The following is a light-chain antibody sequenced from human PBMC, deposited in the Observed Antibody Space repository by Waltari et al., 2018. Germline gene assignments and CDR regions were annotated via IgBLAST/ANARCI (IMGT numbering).Light chain of an antibody. CDR3: HSRDSSVNHLKV. CDR1: SLRSYY. V-gene: IGLV3-19*01. J-gene: IGLJ2*01. CDR2: NKN. Sequence: GQTVRITCQGDSLRSYYASWYQQKPGQAPVLVIYNKNNRPSGIPDRFSGSSSGNTASLTITGAQAEDEADYYCHSRDSSVNHLKVFGGGTKLTVL.